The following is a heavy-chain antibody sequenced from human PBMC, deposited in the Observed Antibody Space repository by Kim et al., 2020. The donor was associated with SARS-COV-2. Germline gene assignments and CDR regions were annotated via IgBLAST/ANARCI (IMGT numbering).Heavy chain of an antibody. CDR3: ASTPIPDTWGVYFQH. Sequence: GGSLRLSCAASGFTVSSNYMSWVRQAPGKGLEWVSVIYSGGSTYYADSVKGRFTISRDNSKNTLYLQMNSLRAEDTAVYYCASTPIPDTWGVYFQHWGQGTLVTVSS. D-gene: IGHD2-2*02. CDR1: GFTVSSNY. CDR2: IYSGGST. J-gene: IGHJ1*01. V-gene: IGHV3-66*01.